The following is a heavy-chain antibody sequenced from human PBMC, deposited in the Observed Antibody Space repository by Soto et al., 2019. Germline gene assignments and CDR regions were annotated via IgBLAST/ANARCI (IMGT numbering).Heavy chain of an antibody. CDR1: GFSLSTSGVA. Sequence: QITLKESGPTLVKPTQTLTLTCTFSGFSLSTSGVAVDWIRQPPGKALEWLALIYWDDDKRYSPSLKSRLTITTDTSKNQVVLTMTNMDPVDTATYYCAHRPPERGLATFDPWGQGTLVTVSS. J-gene: IGHJ5*02. CDR3: AHRPPERGLATFDP. V-gene: IGHV2-5*02. D-gene: IGHD1-1*01. CDR2: IYWDDDK.